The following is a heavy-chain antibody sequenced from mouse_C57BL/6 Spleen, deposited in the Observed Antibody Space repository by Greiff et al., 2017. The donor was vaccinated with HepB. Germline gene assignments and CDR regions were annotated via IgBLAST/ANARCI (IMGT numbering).Heavy chain of an antibody. D-gene: IGHD1-1*01. J-gene: IGHJ2*01. CDR3: ARRDITTGYFDY. Sequence: EVKLVESGGGLVQPGGSLKLSCAASGFTFSDYYMYWVRQTPEKRLEWVAYISNGGGSTYYPDTVKGRFTISRDNAKNTLYLQMSRLKSEDTAMYYCARRDITTGYFDYWGQGTTLTVSS. CDR2: ISNGGGST. V-gene: IGHV5-12*01. CDR1: GFTFSDYY.